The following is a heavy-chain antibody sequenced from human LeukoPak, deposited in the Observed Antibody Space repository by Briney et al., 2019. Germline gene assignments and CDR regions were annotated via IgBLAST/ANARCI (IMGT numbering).Heavy chain of an antibody. D-gene: IGHD6-13*01. CDR1: GFSLSTYGVG. CDR3: AHTNSSTPVDY. CDR2: IYWDDAK. J-gene: IGHJ4*02. Sequence: SGPTLVKPTQALTLTCTFSGFSLSTYGVGVGWIRQPPGKALEWLALIYWDDAKRYSPSLKSRLTITKGTSKNQVVLTMTNMDPVDTDTYYSAHTNSSTPVDYWGQGTLVTVSS. V-gene: IGHV2-5*02.